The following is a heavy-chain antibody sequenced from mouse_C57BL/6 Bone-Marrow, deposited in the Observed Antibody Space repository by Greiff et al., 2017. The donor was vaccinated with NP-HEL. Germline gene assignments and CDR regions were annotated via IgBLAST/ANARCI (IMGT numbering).Heavy chain of an antibody. CDR1: GYTFTEYT. Sequence: VKLVESGAELVKPGASVKLSCKASGYTFTEYTIHWVKQRSGQGLEWIGWFYPGSGSIKYNEKFKDKATLTADKSSSTVYMELSRLTSEDSAVYFCARHPPYYGSSYWYFDVWGTGTTVTVSS. D-gene: IGHD1-1*01. CDR2: FYPGSGSI. J-gene: IGHJ1*03. V-gene: IGHV1-62-2*01. CDR3: ARHPPYYGSSYWYFDV.